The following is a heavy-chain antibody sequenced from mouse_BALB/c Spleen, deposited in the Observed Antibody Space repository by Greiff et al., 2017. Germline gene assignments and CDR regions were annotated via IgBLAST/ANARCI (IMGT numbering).Heavy chain of an antibody. CDR2: ISSGGGST. J-gene: IGHJ2*01. Sequence: EVQVVESGGGLVKPGGSLKLSCAASGFAFSSYDMSWVRQTPEKRLEWVAYISSGGGSTYYPDTVKGRFTISRDNAKNTLYLQMSSLKSEDTAMYYCARNLLDYFDYWGQGTTLTVSS. CDR3: ARNLLDYFDY. V-gene: IGHV5-12-1*01. D-gene: IGHD2-1*01. CDR1: GFAFSSYD.